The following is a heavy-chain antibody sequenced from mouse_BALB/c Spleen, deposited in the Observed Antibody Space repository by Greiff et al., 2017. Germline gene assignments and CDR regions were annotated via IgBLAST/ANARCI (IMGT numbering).Heavy chain of an antibody. CDR2: IWGDGST. CDR1: GFSLTSYG. J-gene: IGHJ4*01. V-gene: IGHV2-3*01. CDR3: AKSGFRLLRLFDYAMDY. D-gene: IGHD2-3*01. Sequence: QVQLQQSGPGLVAPSQSLSITCTVSGFSLTSYGVSWVRQPPGKGLEWLGVIWGDGSTNYHSALISRLSISKDNSKSQVFLKLNSLQTDDTATYYCAKSGFRLLRLFDYAMDYWGQGTSVTVSS.